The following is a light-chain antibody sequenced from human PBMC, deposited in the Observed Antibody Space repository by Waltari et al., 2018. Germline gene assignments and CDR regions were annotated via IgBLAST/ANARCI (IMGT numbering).Light chain of an antibody. CDR3: NSYSSSSSLVL. CDR1: SSDVGTYNY. Sequence: QSALTQPASVSGYPGQSITISCTGTSSDVGTYNYVSWYQQHPGKAPKLMIYDVSNRPSGVSDRFSGSKSGNTASLTISGLQAEDEADYYCNSYSSSSSLVLFGGGTKLTVV. CDR2: DVS. J-gene: IGLJ2*01. V-gene: IGLV2-14*03.